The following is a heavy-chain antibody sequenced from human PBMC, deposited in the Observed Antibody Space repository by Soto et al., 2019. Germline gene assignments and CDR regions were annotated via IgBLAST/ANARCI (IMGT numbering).Heavy chain of an antibody. CDR3: ARRSPTYCGGECYSSLRGETSSLYYYYGMDV. CDR1: GYSFTSYW. V-gene: IGHV5-51*01. Sequence: PKISCKGSGYSFTSYWIGWVRQMPGKGLEWMGIIYPGDSDTRYSPSFQGQVTISADKSISTAYLQWSSLKASDTAMYYCARRSPTYCGGECYSSLRGETSSLYYYYGMDVWGQGTTVTVSS. D-gene: IGHD2-21*01. J-gene: IGHJ6*02. CDR2: IYPGDSDT.